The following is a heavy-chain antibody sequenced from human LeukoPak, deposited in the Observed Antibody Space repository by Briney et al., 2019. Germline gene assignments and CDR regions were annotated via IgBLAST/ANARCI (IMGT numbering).Heavy chain of an antibody. CDR2: IFHSGST. CDR1: GYSISSGYY. D-gene: IGHD4-17*01. CDR3: ARDPVGDYGDY. J-gene: IGHJ4*02. V-gene: IGHV4-38-2*02. Sequence: PSETLSLTCAVSGYSISSGYYWGWIRQPPGKGLEWIGSIFHSGSTYYNPSLKSRVTISVDTSKNQFSLKLSSVTAADTAVYYCARDPVGDYGDYRGQGTLVTVSS.